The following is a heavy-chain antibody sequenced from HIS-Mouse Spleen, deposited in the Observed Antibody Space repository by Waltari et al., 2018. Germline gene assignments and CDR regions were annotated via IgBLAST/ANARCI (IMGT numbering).Heavy chain of an antibody. Sequence: QVQLQESGPGLVKPSETLSLTCPVSGGSISRYYWSWIRQPPGKGLEWIGYIYYSGSTNYNPSLKSRVTISVDTSKNQFSLKLSSVTAADTAVYYCAREGLERYYFDYWGQGTLVTVSS. CDR1: GGSISRYY. CDR3: AREGLERYYFDY. J-gene: IGHJ4*02. CDR2: IYYSGST. D-gene: IGHD1-1*01. V-gene: IGHV4-59*01.